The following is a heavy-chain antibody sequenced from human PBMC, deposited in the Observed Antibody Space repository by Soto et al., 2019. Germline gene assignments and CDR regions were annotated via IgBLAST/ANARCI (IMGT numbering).Heavy chain of an antibody. D-gene: IGHD3-22*01. CDR1: GGSISSGDYY. CDR2: IYYSGST. CDR3: ARVSGYYDSSGYYLGPFDY. J-gene: IGHJ4*02. V-gene: IGHV4-30-4*01. Sequence: SETLSLTCTVSGGSISSGDYYWSWIRQPPGKGLEWIGYIYYSGSTYYNPSLKSRVTISVDTSKNQFSLKLSSVTAADTAVYYCARVSGYYDSSGYYLGPFDYWGQGTLVTV.